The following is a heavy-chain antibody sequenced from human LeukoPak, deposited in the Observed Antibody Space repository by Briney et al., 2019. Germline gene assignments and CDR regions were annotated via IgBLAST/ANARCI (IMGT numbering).Heavy chain of an antibody. Sequence: ASVKVSCKASGYTFTGCYMHWVRQAPGQGLEWMGWINPNSGGTNYAQKLQGRVTMTTDTSTSTAYMELRSLRPEDTAVYYCARGGTGHYYASGTYYQSYYFDYWGQGSLVTVSS. J-gene: IGHJ4*02. CDR3: ARGGTGHYYASGTYYQSYYFDY. D-gene: IGHD3-10*01. CDR2: INPNSGGT. V-gene: IGHV1-2*02. CDR1: GYTFTGCY.